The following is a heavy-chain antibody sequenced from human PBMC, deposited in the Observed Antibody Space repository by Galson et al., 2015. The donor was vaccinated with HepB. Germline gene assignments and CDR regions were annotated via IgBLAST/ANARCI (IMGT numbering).Heavy chain of an antibody. D-gene: IGHD2-2*02. V-gene: IGHV1-46*01. CDR2: INPSGGST. J-gene: IGHJ6*03. CDR3: ARAGCSSTSCYSYYYYMDV. Sequence: VRQAPGQGLEWMGIINPSGGSTSYAQKFQGRVTMTRDTSTSTVYMELSSLRSEDTAVYYCARAGCSSTSCYSYYYYMDVWGKGTTVTVSS.